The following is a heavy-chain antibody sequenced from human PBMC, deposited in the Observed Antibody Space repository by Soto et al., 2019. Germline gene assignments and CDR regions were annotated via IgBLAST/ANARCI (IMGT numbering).Heavy chain of an antibody. V-gene: IGHV3-33*01. D-gene: IGHD2-2*01. Sequence: QVQLVESGGGVVQPGRSLRLSCAASGFPFSTYGMHWVRQAPGKGLEWVAVIWSDGGNKYYTDSVKGRFTISRDNSKNMLYLQMNSLRAEDTAVYYCASRSPALDYWGQGTLVTVS. CDR3: ASRSPALDY. CDR1: GFPFSTYG. J-gene: IGHJ4*02. CDR2: IWSDGGNK.